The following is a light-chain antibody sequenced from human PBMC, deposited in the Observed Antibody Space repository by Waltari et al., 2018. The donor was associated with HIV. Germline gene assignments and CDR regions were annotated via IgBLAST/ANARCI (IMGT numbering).Light chain of an antibody. CDR1: GGRIDSHF. Sequence: SMLTQPHSVSGSPGKTVTISCTRRGGRIDSHFVQWSKQRPGSAPTSVIFEDDQRPSGVPDRFSGSIDRSSNSASLTISGLRTEDEADYYCQSYDSKNLVIFGGGTTLAVL. CDR3: QSYDSKNLVI. J-gene: IGLJ2*01. V-gene: IGLV6-57*04. CDR2: EDD.